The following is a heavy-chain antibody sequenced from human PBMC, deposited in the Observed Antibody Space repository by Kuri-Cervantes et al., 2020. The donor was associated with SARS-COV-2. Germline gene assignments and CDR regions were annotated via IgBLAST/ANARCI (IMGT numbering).Heavy chain of an antibody. CDR3: AGRYCSSTSCPNWFDP. V-gene: IGHV4-39*07. CDR2: IYYSGST. Sequence: GSLRLSCTVSGGSISSSSYYWGWIRQPPGKGLEWIGSIYYSGSTYYNPSLKSRVTISVDKSKNQFSLKLSSVTAADTAVYYCAGRYCSSTSCPNWFDPWGQGTLVTVSS. CDR1: GGSISSSSYY. D-gene: IGHD2-2*01. J-gene: IGHJ5*02.